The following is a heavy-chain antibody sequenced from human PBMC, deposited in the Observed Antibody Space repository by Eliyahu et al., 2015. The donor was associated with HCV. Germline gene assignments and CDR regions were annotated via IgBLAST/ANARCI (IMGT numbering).Heavy chain of an antibody. CDR3: TGPGWPGVGAFDI. J-gene: IGHJ3*02. D-gene: IGHD6-19*01. CDR2: ISGSGGST. Sequence: EVQLLESGGGLVQPGGSLRLSCAASGFTFSSYAMSWVRQAPGKGLEWVSAISGSGGSTYYADSVKGRFTISRDNSKNTLYLQMNSLRAEDTAVYYCTGPGWPGVGAFDIWGQGTMVTVSS. CDR1: GFTFSSYA. V-gene: IGHV3-23*01.